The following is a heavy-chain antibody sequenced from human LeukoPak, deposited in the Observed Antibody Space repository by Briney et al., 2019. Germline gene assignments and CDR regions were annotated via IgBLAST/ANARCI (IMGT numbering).Heavy chain of an antibody. D-gene: IGHD5-12*01. Sequence: ASVKVSCKASGYTFTSYGISWVRQAPGQGREWMGGISAYNGNTNYAQKLQGRVTMTTDPSTSTAYMELRSLRSDDTAVYYRARGLSGYAHFDYWGQGTLVTVSS. V-gene: IGHV1-18*01. J-gene: IGHJ4*02. CDR1: GYTFTSYG. CDR2: ISAYNGNT. CDR3: ARGLSGYAHFDY.